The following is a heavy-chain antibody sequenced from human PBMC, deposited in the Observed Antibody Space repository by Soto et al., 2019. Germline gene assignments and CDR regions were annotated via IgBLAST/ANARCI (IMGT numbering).Heavy chain of an antibody. Sequence: QVQLVQSGAEVKKPGSSVKVSCKASGGTFSSYAISWVRQAPGQGLEWMGGIIPIFGTANYAQKFQGRVTITADKSTGTAYMELSSLRSEDTAVYYCARDLLLLGYCSSTSCYYYYGMDVWGQGTTVTVSS. V-gene: IGHV1-69*06. D-gene: IGHD2-2*01. CDR2: IIPIFGTA. CDR3: ARDLLLLGYCSSTSCYYYYGMDV. CDR1: GGTFSSYA. J-gene: IGHJ6*02.